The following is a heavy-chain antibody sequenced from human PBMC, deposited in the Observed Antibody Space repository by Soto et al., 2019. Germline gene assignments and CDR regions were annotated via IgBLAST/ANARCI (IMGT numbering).Heavy chain of an antibody. Sequence: ASVKVSCKASGYTFTSYGISWVRQAPGQGLEWMGWISAYNGNTNYAQKLQGRVTMTTDTSTSTAYMELRSLRSDDTAAYYCARDVAAAAGTSGAFQSWGQGTLVTVSS. CDR3: ARDVAAAAGTSGAFQS. J-gene: IGHJ5*02. D-gene: IGHD6-13*01. CDR1: GYTFTSYG. CDR2: ISAYNGNT. V-gene: IGHV1-18*01.